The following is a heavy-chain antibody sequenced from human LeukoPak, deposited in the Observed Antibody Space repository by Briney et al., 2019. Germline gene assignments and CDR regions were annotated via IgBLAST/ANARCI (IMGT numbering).Heavy chain of an antibody. CDR1: GGTFSSYA. D-gene: IGHD2-2*02. CDR2: IIPIFGTA. Sequence: SVKVSCKASGGTFSSYAISWVRQAPGQGLEWMGGIIPIFGTANYAQKFQGRVTITADESTSTAYMELSSLRSEDTAVYYCARVFGYCSSTSCYTAYYMDVWGKGTTVTVSS. V-gene: IGHV1-69*13. J-gene: IGHJ6*03. CDR3: ARVFGYCSSTSCYTAYYMDV.